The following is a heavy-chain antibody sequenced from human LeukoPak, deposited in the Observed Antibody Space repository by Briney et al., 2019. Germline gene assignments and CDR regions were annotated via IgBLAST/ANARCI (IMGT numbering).Heavy chain of an antibody. J-gene: IGHJ6*02. CDR1: GFTVSSNY. D-gene: IGHD3-22*01. V-gene: IGHV3-66*01. Sequence: GGSLRLSCAASGFTVSSNYMSWVRQASGKGLEWVSVIYSGGSTYYADSVKGRFTISRDNSKNTLYLQMNSLRAEDTAVYYCARELSHYDSSGYYYETSLYGMDVWGQGTTVTVSS. CDR3: ARELSHYDSSGYYYETSLYGMDV. CDR2: IYSGGST.